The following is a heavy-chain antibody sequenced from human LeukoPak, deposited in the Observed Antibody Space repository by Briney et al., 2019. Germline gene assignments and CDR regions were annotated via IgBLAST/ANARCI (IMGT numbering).Heavy chain of an antibody. V-gene: IGHV1-18*01. CDR2: ISVYNGNI. J-gene: IGHJ4*02. Sequence: GASVKVSCKASGYSFISYGIRWVRQAPGQGLAWMGWISVYNGNIHYAQKFQGRVTVTTDTSTNTAYMELRSLRSDDTAVYYCARAINYGSGSYYLFDYWGLGTLVTVSS. CDR1: GYSFISYG. CDR3: ARAINYGSGSYYLFDY. D-gene: IGHD3-10*01.